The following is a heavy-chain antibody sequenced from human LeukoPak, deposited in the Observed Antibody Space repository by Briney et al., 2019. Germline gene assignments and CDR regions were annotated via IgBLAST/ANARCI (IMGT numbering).Heavy chain of an antibody. D-gene: IGHD3-3*01. CDR1: GFIFSTYV. CDR3: ARGGLEDFWSGPDY. CDR2: ISSNGGST. Sequence: PGGSLRLSCSASGFIFSTYVMHWVRQAPGKGLEYVSAISSNGGSTYYADSVKGRFTISRDNSKNTLYLQMNSLRAEDTAVYYCARGGLEDFWSGPDYWGQGTLVTVSS. J-gene: IGHJ4*02. V-gene: IGHV3-64*04.